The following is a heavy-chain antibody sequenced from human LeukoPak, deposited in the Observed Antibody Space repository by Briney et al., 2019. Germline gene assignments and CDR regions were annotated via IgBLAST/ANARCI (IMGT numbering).Heavy chain of an antibody. CDR1: GGSISSYY. CDR3: ARAANDAFDI. J-gene: IGHJ3*02. CDR2: IYYSGST. V-gene: IGHV4-59*01. Sequence: SQTLSLTCTVSGGSISSYYWSWIRQPPGKGLEWIGYIYYSGSTNYNPSLKSRVTISVDTSKNQFSLKLSSVTAADTAVYYCARAANDAFDIWGQGTMVTVSS.